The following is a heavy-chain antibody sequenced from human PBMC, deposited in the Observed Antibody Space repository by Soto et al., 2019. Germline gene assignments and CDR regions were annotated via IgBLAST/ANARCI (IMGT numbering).Heavy chain of an antibody. D-gene: IGHD3-3*01. Sequence: PGESLKISCKGSGYSFTSYWISWVRQMPGKGLEWMGRIDPSDSYTNYSPSFQGHVTISADKSISTAYLQWSSLKASDTAMYYCARHSVDFWSGSHWFDPWGQGTQVTVSS. CDR2: IDPSDSYT. CDR1: GYSFTSYW. V-gene: IGHV5-10-1*01. CDR3: ARHSVDFWSGSHWFDP. J-gene: IGHJ5*02.